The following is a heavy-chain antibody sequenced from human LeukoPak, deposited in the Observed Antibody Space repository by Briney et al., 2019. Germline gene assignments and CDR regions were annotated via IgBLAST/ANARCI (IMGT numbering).Heavy chain of an antibody. J-gene: IGHJ6*03. CDR2: ISGSGSST. CDR3: AKGLTVAGTSYFYYMDV. D-gene: IGHD6-19*01. V-gene: IGHV3-23*01. CDR1: GFTFSSYA. Sequence: GVSLRLSCAASGFTFSSYAMSWVRQAPGKGLEWVSAISGSGSSTYCAGSVKGRFTISRDNSKNTLYLQMNSLRAEDTAVYYCAKGLTVAGTSYFYYMDVWGKGTTVTVSS.